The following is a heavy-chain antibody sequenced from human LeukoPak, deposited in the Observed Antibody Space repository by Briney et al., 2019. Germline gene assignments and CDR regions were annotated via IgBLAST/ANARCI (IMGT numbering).Heavy chain of an antibody. Sequence: PGGSLRLSCSASGFTFSNYPMHWVRQAPGKGLDYVSSISRDGGSTFYADSVEGRFTISRDNSKNTLYLQMSSLRADDTAVYYCVQDGIIVGGVRGYYFDYWGQGALVTVSS. J-gene: IGHJ4*02. CDR3: VQDGIIVGGVRGYYFDY. D-gene: IGHD2/OR15-2a*01. CDR1: GFTFSNYP. CDR2: ISRDGGST. V-gene: IGHV3-64D*06.